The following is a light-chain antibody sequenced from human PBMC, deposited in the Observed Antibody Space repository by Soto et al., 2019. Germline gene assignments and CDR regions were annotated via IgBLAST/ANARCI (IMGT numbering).Light chain of an antibody. CDR1: QSFTSNY. CDR2: VAS. CDR3: QQYGSSPRT. V-gene: IGKV3-20*01. Sequence: EIVLTQSPGTLSLSPGERATLSCRASQSFTSNYLAWYQQRPGQAPRLLIYVASTRATGIPDRFSGSGSGTDFTLTISRLEPEDFAVYYCQQYGSSPRTFGQGTKVDIK. J-gene: IGKJ1*01.